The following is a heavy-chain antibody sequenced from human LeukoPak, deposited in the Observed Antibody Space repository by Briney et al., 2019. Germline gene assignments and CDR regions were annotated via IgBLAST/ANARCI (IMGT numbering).Heavy chain of an antibody. CDR3: ASYRIAARPDAFDI. CDR1: GGTFSSYA. D-gene: IGHD6-6*01. V-gene: IGHV1-69*13. J-gene: IGHJ3*02. CDR2: IIPIFGTA. Sequence: ASVKVSCKASGGTFSSYAISWVRQAPGQGLEWMGGIIPIFGTANYAQKFQGRVTITADESTSTAYMELSSLRSEDTAVYHCASYRIAARPDAFDIWGQGTMVTVSS.